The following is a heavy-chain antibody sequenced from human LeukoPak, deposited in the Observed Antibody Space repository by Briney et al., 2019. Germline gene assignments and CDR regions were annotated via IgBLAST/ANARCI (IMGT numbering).Heavy chain of an antibody. D-gene: IGHD6-19*01. Sequence: SETLSLTCAVSGGSISSGGYSWSWIRQPPGKGLEWIGYIYYSGSTYYNPSLKSRVTISVDTSKNQFSLKLSSVTAADTAVYYCAMGYGGWYGIDYYYYMDVWGKGTTVTVSS. V-gene: IGHV4-30-4*07. J-gene: IGHJ6*03. CDR2: IYYSGST. CDR3: AMGYGGWYGIDYYYYMDV. CDR1: GGSISSGGYS.